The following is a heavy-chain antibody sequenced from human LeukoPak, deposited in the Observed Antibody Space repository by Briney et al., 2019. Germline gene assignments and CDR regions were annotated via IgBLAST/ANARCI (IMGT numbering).Heavy chain of an antibody. CDR1: GFTFDDYA. J-gene: IGHJ4*02. CDR3: ARDSAAAAVYYFDY. D-gene: IGHD6-13*01. V-gene: IGHV3-9*01. CDR2: INWNSGTM. Sequence: GGSLRLSCAASGFTFDDYAMHWVRQAPGKGLEWVSGINWNSGTMGYADSVKGRFTISRDNAKNSLYLQMNSLRAEDTAVYYCARDSAAAAVYYFDYWGQGTLVTVSS.